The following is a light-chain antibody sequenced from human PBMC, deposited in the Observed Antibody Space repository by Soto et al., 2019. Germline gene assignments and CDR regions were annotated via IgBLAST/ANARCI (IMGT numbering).Light chain of an antibody. CDR2: RNN. Sequence: QLVLTQPPSASGTPGQRVTISCSGSSSNIGGNTVNWYQHLPGTAPKLLIYRNNQRPSGVPDRFSGSKSGTSASLAISGLQSEDEADYYCAAWDDSLNGPVFGGGTKLTVL. J-gene: IGLJ3*02. CDR3: AAWDDSLNGPV. V-gene: IGLV1-44*01. CDR1: SSNIGGNT.